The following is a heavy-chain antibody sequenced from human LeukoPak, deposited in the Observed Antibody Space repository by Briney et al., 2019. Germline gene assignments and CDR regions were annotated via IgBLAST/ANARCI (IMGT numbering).Heavy chain of an antibody. J-gene: IGHJ3*02. V-gene: IGHV3-66*01. D-gene: IGHD4-17*01. CDR1: GFTVSSNY. CDR2: IYSGGST. CDR3: ARALGGDDYGDYGAFDI. Sequence: GGSLRLSCAASGFTVSSNYMSWVRQAPGKGLEWVSVIYSGGSTYYADSVKGRFTISRDKSKNTLYLQMNSLRAGDTAVYYCARALGGDDYGDYGAFDIWGQGTMVTVSS.